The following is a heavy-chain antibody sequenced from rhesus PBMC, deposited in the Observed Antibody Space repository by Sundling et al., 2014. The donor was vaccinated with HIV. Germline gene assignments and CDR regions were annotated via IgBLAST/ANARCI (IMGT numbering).Heavy chain of an antibody. CDR3: ARDGAAAGFDF. Sequence: QVQLQESGPGLVKPSETLSLTCTVSGASISSYWWSWIRQPPGKGLEWIGEISGNSGSTNYNPSLKSRVTISTDTSKNQFSLRLSSVTAADTAVYFCARDGAAAGFDFWGQGVLVTVSS. CDR1: GASISSYW. V-gene: IGHV4-80*01. J-gene: IGHJ4*01. D-gene: IGHD6-31*01. CDR2: ISGNSGST.